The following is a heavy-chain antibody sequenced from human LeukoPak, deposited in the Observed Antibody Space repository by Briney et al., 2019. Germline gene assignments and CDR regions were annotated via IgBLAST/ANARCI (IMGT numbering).Heavy chain of an antibody. V-gene: IGHV3-30*19. CDR2: ISYDGSNK. D-gene: IGHD3-9*01. Sequence: QAGGSLRLSCVGSRFTFSSYGMHWVRQAPGKGLEWVAVISYDGSNKYYADSVKGRFTISRDNSKNTLYLQMNSLRAEDTAVYYCARVTEDWQAAPYGMDVWGQGTTVTVSS. J-gene: IGHJ6*02. CDR1: RFTFSSYG. CDR3: ARVTEDWQAAPYGMDV.